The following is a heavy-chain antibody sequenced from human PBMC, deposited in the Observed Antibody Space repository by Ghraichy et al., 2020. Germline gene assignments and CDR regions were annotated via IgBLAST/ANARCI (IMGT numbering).Heavy chain of an antibody. J-gene: IGHJ4*02. Sequence: LEWVSAINGRGTTSFYADSVKGRSTISRDNSQSTLYLELRSLRGEDTAIYSGAKGEGSVCYEIDSWGQGTLV. V-gene: IGHV3-23*01. CDR3: AKGEGSVCYEIDS. CDR2: INGRGTTS. D-gene: IGHD3-3*01.